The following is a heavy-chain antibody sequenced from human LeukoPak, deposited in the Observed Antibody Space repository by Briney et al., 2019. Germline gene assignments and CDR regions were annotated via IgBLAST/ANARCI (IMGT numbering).Heavy chain of an antibody. D-gene: IGHD6-19*01. CDR1: DDSITIYC. J-gene: IGHJ4*02. CDR2: IDHTGST. V-gene: IGHV4-59*01. Sequence: SETLSLTCTVSDDSITIYCWTWIRQPPGKGLEWIGYIDHTGSTNYNPSLNSRVTISRDTSKNHFSLELSSVTAADTAVYYCARADSGWYAPFDYWGQGTLVTVSS. CDR3: ARADSGWYAPFDY.